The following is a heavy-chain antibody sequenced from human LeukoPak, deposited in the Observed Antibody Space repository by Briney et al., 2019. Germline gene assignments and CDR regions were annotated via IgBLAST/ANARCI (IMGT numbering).Heavy chain of an antibody. J-gene: IGHJ4*02. CDR1: GFTFSSDA. Sequence: GGSLRLSCAASGFTFSSDAMSWVRQAPGKGLEWVSAISGSGGSTYYADSVKGRFTISRDNSKNTLYLQMNSLRAEDTAVYYCAKGKIVVVTAMDYWGQGTLVTVSS. CDR3: AKGKIVVVTAMDY. CDR2: ISGSGGST. V-gene: IGHV3-23*01. D-gene: IGHD2-21*02.